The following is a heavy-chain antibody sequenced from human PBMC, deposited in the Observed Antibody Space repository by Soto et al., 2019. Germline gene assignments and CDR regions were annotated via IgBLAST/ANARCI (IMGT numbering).Heavy chain of an antibody. CDR3: ARDQGHSSGWYGYYYGMDV. CDR2: TYYRPKWYN. Sequence: SQTLSLTCAISGDSVSSNSAAWNWIRQSPSRGLEWLGRTYYRPKWYNDYAVSVKSRITINPDTSKNQFSLQLNSVTPEDTAVYYCARDQGHSSGWYGYYYGMDVWGQGTTVTVSS. D-gene: IGHD6-19*01. J-gene: IGHJ6*02. V-gene: IGHV6-1*01. CDR1: GDSVSSNSAA.